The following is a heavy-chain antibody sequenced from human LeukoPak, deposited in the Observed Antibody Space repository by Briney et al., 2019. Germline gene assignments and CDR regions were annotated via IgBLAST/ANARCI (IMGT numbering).Heavy chain of an antibody. Sequence: GGSLRLSCAASGFTFSNYWMSWVRQAPGKGLEWVASMKQDGGETYYVDSVKGRFTISRDNAKNSLYLQMNSLRAEDTAVYYCARLLWWFGHWGQGTLVTVSS. CDR1: GFTFSNYW. D-gene: IGHD3-16*01. J-gene: IGHJ5*02. CDR2: MKQDGGET. V-gene: IGHV3-7*01. CDR3: ARLLWWFGH.